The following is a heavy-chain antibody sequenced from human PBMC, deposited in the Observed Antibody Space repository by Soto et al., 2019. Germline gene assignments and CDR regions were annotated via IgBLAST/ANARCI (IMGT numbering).Heavy chain of an antibody. CDR3: ARDLGRIAVAGLYYGMDV. J-gene: IGHJ6*02. CDR2: IYYSGST. CDR1: GGSISSYY. Sequence: SETLSLTCTVSGGSISSYYWSWIRQPPGKGLEWIGYIYYSGSTNYNPSLKSQVTISVDTSKNQFSLKLSSVTAADTAVYYCARDLGRIAVAGLYYGMDVWGQGTTVTVSS. D-gene: IGHD6-19*01. V-gene: IGHV4-59*01.